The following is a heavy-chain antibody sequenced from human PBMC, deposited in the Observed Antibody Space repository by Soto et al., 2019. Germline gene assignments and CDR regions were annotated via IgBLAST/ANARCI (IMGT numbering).Heavy chain of an antibody. CDR1: GGTFNTYA. Sequence: QVQLVQSGPEMKNPGSAVKVSCKASGGTFNTYAMNWVRQVPGQGLEWMGGIFPMFDVPRYAQTFQGRVTITLAESSTTAYMDLRSLRFDDTAVYYCARSVGSGGVIGGFDYWGQGTLVSV. D-gene: IGHD3-10*01. J-gene: IGHJ4*02. CDR2: IFPMFDVP. CDR3: ARSVGSGGVIGGFDY. V-gene: IGHV1-69*19.